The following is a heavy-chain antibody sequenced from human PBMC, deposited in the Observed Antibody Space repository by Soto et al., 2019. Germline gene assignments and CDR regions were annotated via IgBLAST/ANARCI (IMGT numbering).Heavy chain of an antibody. D-gene: IGHD3-22*01. CDR1: GGTFSSYA. V-gene: IGHV1-69*01. J-gene: IGHJ3*02. Sequence: QVQLVQSGAEVKKPGSSVKVSCKASGGTFSSYAISWVRQAPGQGLEWMGGIIPIFGTANYAQKFQGRVTITADESTSTAYMELSSLRSEDTAVYYCARGLKGYYDSSGYAFDIWGQGTMVTVSS. CDR3: ARGLKGYYDSSGYAFDI. CDR2: IIPIFGTA.